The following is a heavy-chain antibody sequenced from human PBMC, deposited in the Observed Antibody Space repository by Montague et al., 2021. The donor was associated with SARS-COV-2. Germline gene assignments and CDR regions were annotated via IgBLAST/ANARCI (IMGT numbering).Heavy chain of an antibody. CDR1: GGSVSSGSFY. Sequence: SETLSLTCTVSGGSVSSGSFYWSWLRQPPGKGLEWIGYIYYSGGTYHNPSLKSRLTISVDTSKNQSSLKLSSVTAADTAVYYCARGLAYQMVLGAIPRYCMDVWGQGTTVTVSS. J-gene: IGHJ6*02. V-gene: IGHV4-61*01. CDR3: ARGLAYQMVLGAIPRYCMDV. D-gene: IGHD2-8*01. CDR2: IYYSGGT.